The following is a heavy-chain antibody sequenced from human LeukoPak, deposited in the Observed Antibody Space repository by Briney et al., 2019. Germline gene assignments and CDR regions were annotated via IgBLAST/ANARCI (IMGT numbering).Heavy chain of an antibody. D-gene: IGHD6-19*01. V-gene: IGHV3-33*01. CDR1: GFTFSNYV. CDR3: ARAADRYSSGKRDWFDP. CDR2: LWRDGNNE. Sequence: PGGSLRLSCAASGFTFSNYVFHWVRQAPGKGLEWVAVLWRDGNNEYYTESVKGRFTVSRDNSKNTLYLQMNSLRVEDTAVYYCARAADRYSSGKRDWFDPWGQGTLVTVSS. J-gene: IGHJ5*02.